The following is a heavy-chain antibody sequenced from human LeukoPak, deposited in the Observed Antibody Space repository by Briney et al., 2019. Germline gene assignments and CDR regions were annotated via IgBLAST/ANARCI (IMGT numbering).Heavy chain of an antibody. CDR2: IIPIFGTA. CDR3: ARGNTAMPYNWFDP. CDR1: GYTFTSYG. D-gene: IGHD5-18*01. V-gene: IGHV1-69*05. Sequence: ASVKVSCKASGYTFTSYGISWVRQAPGQGLEWMGGIIPIFGTANYAQKFQGRVTITTDESTSTAYMELSSLRSEDTAVYYCARGNTAMPYNWFDPWGQGTLVTVSS. J-gene: IGHJ5*02.